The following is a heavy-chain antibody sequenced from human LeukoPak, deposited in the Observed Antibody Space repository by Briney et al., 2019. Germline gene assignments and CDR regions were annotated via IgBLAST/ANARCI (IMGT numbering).Heavy chain of an antibody. Sequence: GGSLRLSCVASGFTFSNYWMHWVRQAPGKGLEWVSSISSSSSYIYYADSVKGRFTISRDNSKNTLYLQMNSLRAEDTAVYYCAREFDAFDIWGQGTMVTVSS. D-gene: IGHD3-10*01. CDR3: AREFDAFDI. CDR2: ISSSSSYI. V-gene: IGHV3-21*01. J-gene: IGHJ3*02. CDR1: GFTFSNYW.